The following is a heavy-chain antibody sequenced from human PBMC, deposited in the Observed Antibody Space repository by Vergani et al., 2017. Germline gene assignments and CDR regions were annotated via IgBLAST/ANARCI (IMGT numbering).Heavy chain of an antibody. V-gene: IGHV4-59*01. D-gene: IGHD2-2*01. CDR2: IYYSGST. CDR3: ARGRGYCISTSCYAQNKEYYFFGMDV. J-gene: IGHJ6*02. Sequence: QVQLQESGPGLVKPSETLSLTCTVSGGSISSYYWSWIRQPPGKGLEWIGYIYYSGSTNYNPSLKSRVTISVDTSKNQFSLELSSVTAADTAVYYCARGRGYCISTSCYAQNKEYYFFGMDVWGQGTTVTVSS. CDR1: GGSISSYY.